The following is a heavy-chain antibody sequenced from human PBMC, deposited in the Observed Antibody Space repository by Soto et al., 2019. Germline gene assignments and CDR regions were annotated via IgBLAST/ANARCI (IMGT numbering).Heavy chain of an antibody. D-gene: IGHD1-1*01. V-gene: IGHV1-3*01. J-gene: IGHJ6*03. Sequence: ASVKVSCKASGYTFTNYDMQWVRQAPGQRLEWMGWINAGNGNTKYSQKFQGRVIITRDTSATIAFMELSSLRSEDTAVYFCARVPPRGFYYLDVWGRGTTVTVSS. CDR3: ARVPPRGFYYLDV. CDR2: INAGNGNT. CDR1: GYTFTNYD.